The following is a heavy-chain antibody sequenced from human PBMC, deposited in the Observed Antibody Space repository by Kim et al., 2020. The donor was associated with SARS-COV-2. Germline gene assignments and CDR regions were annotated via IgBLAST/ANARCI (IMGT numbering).Heavy chain of an antibody. J-gene: IGHJ4*02. Sequence: TNYAQKLHGRVTMTTDTSTSTAYMELRSLRSDDTAVYYCARGRIAAAEDYWGQGTLVTVSS. D-gene: IGHD6-13*01. CDR2: T. V-gene: IGHV1-18*01. CDR3: ARGRIAAAEDY.